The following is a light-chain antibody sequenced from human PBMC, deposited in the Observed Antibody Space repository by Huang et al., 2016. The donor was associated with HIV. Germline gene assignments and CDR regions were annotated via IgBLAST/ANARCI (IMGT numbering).Light chain of an antibody. CDR1: QSVRTY. V-gene: IGKV1-39*01. Sequence: DIQMTQSPSSLSASVGDRVTLTCRTSQSVRTYLNWYQRRPGSAPVRLIHSGFNRQSYVPIRFSASGSGTHFTLNSTGLRPEDFAVYYCQQSFATPYTFGQGTQL. J-gene: IGKJ2*01. CDR2: SGF. CDR3: QQSFATPYT.